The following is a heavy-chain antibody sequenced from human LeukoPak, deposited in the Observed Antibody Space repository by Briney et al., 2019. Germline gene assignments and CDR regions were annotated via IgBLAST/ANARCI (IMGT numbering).Heavy chain of an antibody. J-gene: IGHJ3*02. CDR3: ARDFRYPDFWSGSYAFDI. Sequence: SQTLSLTCAISGDSVSSNSATWNWIRQSPSSGLEWLGRTYYRSKWYNDYAVSVKSRITINPDTTKNQYSLQLNSVAPEDTAVYYCARDFRYPDFWSGSYAFDIWGQGTMVTVSS. D-gene: IGHD3-3*01. CDR2: TYYRSKWYN. CDR1: GDSVSSNSAT. V-gene: IGHV6-1*01.